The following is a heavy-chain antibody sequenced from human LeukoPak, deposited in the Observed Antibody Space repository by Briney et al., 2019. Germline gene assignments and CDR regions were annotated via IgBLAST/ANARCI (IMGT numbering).Heavy chain of an antibody. D-gene: IGHD2-2*02. Sequence: GGSLRLSCGASGFTVSSKDMSWVRQAPGKGVEWVSVIYSGGSTYYADSVKGRVTISRDNSKNTLYLQMNSLRAEDTAVYYCASLYYHGMDVWGQGTTVTVSS. CDR2: IYSGGST. CDR3: ASLYYHGMDV. V-gene: IGHV3-66*01. CDR1: GFTVSSKD. J-gene: IGHJ6*02.